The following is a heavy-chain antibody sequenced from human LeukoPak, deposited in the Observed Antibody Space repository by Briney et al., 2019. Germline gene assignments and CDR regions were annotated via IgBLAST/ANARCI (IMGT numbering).Heavy chain of an antibody. D-gene: IGHD1-26*01. CDR2: ISYDGSNK. J-gene: IGHJ6*03. V-gene: IGHV3-30*18. CDR1: GFTFRSYG. Sequence: GGSLRLSCAGSGFTFRSYGMHWVRQAPGKGLEWVAIISYDGSNKYSADSVKGRFTISRDNSQNILFLQMNSLRPEDTAIYYCAKHPGDFAGIVNYYYMDVWGKGTTVTVSS. CDR3: AKHPGDFAGIVNYYYMDV.